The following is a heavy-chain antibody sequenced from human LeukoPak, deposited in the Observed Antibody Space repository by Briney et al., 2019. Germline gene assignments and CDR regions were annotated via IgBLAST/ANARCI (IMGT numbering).Heavy chain of an antibody. CDR3: ARGGPHFDY. J-gene: IGHJ4*02. CDR2: INHSGST. CDR1: GFTFSSYA. V-gene: IGHV4-34*01. Sequence: GSLRLSCAASGFTFSSYAMSWIRQPPGKGLEWIGEINHSGSTNYNPSLRSRVTISVDTSKNQFSLKLSSVTAADTAVYYCARGGPHFDYWGQGTLVTVSS.